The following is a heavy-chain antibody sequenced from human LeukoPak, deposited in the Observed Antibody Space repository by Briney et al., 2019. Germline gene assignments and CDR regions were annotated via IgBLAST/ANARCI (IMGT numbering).Heavy chain of an antibody. Sequence: GGSLRLSCAASGFTFSSYGMHWVRQAPGKGLEWVAFIRYDGSNKYYAGSVKGRFTISRDNSKNTLYLQMNSLRAEDTAVYYCAKDVRMTTPIGDAFDIWGQGTMVTVSS. J-gene: IGHJ3*02. CDR3: AKDVRMTTPIGDAFDI. CDR1: GFTFSSYG. D-gene: IGHD4-17*01. V-gene: IGHV3-30*02. CDR2: IRYDGSNK.